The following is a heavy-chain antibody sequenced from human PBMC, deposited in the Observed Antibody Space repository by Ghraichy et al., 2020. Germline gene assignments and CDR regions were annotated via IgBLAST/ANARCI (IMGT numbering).Heavy chain of an antibody. J-gene: IGHJ6*02. Sequence: SQTLSLTCTVSGGSMRHYYWSWVRQPAGKGLEWLGRIYSSGNTNNSPSLKSRVTMSVDTSQSQLSLKLTSVTAADTAVYYCVRDAKLTTEDWAEVWGQGTAVIVSS. CDR3: VRDAKLTTEDWAEV. V-gene: IGHV4-4*07. D-gene: IGHD4-17*01. CDR2: IYSSGNT. CDR1: GGSMRHYY.